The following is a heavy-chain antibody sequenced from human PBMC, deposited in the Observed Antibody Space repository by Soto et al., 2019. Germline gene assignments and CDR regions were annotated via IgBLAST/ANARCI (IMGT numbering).Heavy chain of an antibody. V-gene: IGHV3-33*01. CDR2: IWYDGSNK. J-gene: IGHJ6*02. CDR3: ASEYCSGGSCYYYGMDV. Sequence: QVQLVESGGGVVQPGRSLRLSCAASGFTFSSYGMHWVRQAPGKGLGWVAVIWYDGSNKYYADSVKVRFTISRDNSRNTLYLQMNSLRAEDTAVYYCASEYCSGGSCYYYGMDVWGQGTTVTVSS. CDR1: GFTFSSYG. D-gene: IGHD2-15*01.